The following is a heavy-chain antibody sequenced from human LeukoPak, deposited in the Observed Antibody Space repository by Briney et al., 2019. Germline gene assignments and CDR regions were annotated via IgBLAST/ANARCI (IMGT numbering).Heavy chain of an antibody. V-gene: IGHV4-61*02. J-gene: IGHJ3*02. CDR1: GGSISSGRYY. D-gene: IGHD6-6*01. CDR3: ARELYSSSFAFDI. CDR2: IYTSGST. Sequence: SETLSLTCTVSGGSISSGRYYWSWIRQPAGKGLEWIGRIYTSGSTNYNPSLKSRVTISVDTSKNQFSLKLSSVTAADTAVYYCARELYSSSFAFDIWGQATMVTVSS.